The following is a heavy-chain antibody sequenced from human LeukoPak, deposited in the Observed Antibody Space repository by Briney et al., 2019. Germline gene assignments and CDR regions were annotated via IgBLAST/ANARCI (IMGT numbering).Heavy chain of an antibody. D-gene: IGHD6-13*01. V-gene: IGHV3-30*02. CDR1: GFTFSSYG. Sequence: GGSLRLSCAASGFTFSSYGMHWVRQAPGKGLEWVAFIRYDGSNKYYADSVKGRFTISRDNSKNTLYLQMNSLRAEDTAVYYCAKLEGSSWTGVEYWGQGTLVTVSS. CDR3: AKLEGSSWTGVEY. J-gene: IGHJ4*02. CDR2: IRYDGSNK.